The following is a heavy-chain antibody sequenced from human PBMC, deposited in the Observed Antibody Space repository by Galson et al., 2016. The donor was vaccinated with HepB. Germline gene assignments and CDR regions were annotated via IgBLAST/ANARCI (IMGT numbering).Heavy chain of an antibody. CDR3: AAVTSGDAFDI. V-gene: IGHV1-58*01. CDR1: GFTFTSAA. J-gene: IGHJ3*02. CDR2: IAVGSGKT. D-gene: IGHD3-16*02. Sequence: SVKVSCKASGFTFTSAAVQWVRQARGQRLEWIGWIAVGSGKTHYAQKFQERVTITRDMSTNTISMELSSLRSEDTALYYCAAVTSGDAFDIWGQGTMVTVSS.